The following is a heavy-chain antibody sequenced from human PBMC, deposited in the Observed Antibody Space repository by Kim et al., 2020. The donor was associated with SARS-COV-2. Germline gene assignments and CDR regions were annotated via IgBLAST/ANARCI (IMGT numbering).Heavy chain of an antibody. D-gene: IGHD2-15*01. V-gene: IGHV4-39*01. J-gene: IGHJ6*02. Sequence: SETLSLTCTVSGGSISSSSYYWGWIRQPPGKGLEWIGSIYYSGRTYYNPSLKSRVTISVDTSKNQFSLKLSSVTAADTAVYYCARPVGDYGMEVWGQGTTVTVSS. CDR3: ARPVGDYGMEV. CDR2: IYYSGRT. CDR1: GGSISSSSYY.